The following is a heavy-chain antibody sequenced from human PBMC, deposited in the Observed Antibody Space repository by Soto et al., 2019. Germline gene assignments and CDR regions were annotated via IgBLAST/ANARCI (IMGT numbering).Heavy chain of an antibody. D-gene: IGHD3-16*02. CDR3: ANESRDYDYVWGSYRPGGYFDY. J-gene: IGHJ4*02. CDR2: ISGSGGST. CDR1: GFTFSSYA. Sequence: GGSLRLSCAASGFTFSSYAMSWVRQAPGKGLEWVSAISGSGGSTYYADSVKGRFTISRDNSKNTLYLQMNSLRAEDTAVYYCANESRDYDYVWGSYRPGGYFDYWGQGTLVTVSS. V-gene: IGHV3-23*01.